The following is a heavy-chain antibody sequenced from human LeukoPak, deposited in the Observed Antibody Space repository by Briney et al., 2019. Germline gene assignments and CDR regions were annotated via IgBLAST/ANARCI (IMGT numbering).Heavy chain of an antibody. CDR3: AKGDIVVGGGRNWFVP. J-gene: IGHJ5*02. D-gene: IGHD2-15*01. Sequence: SDTLSLTCTVSGRPLRRHYASWIRQPAGGPLEWIMRVPTSGNTNHNPSLKRRVTMSVDPSKNQYSLQLSSVTAADTAVYYCAKGDIVVGGGRNWFVPWGQGTLVTVSS. V-gene: IGHV4-4*07. CDR2: VPTSGNT. CDR1: GRPLRRHY.